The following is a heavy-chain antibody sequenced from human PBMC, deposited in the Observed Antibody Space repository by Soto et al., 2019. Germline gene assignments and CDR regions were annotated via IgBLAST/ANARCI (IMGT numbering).Heavy chain of an antibody. J-gene: IGHJ4*02. V-gene: IGHV1-18*01. Sequence: QVQLVQSGAEVKNPGASVKVSCKASGYTFFNYGITWVRQAPGQGLEWMGWISAYNGNRNNAQKFQGRVTMTTDTSTSTAYMELRTLRSDDTAVYYCARSPIAATGSLDYWGQGTLVTVSS. CDR2: ISAYNGNR. CDR1: GYTFFNYG. CDR3: ARSPIAATGSLDY. D-gene: IGHD6-6*01.